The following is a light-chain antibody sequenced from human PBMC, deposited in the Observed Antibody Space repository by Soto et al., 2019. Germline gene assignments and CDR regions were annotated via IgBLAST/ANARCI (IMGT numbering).Light chain of an antibody. CDR2: GAS. Sequence: EIVMTQFPTILSVSPGERATLSCRASRSVSSNLAWYQQKPGQAPRLLIYGASTRATGIPARFSGSGSGTEFTLTISSLQSEDFAVYYCQQYNNWPRTFGQGTKV. CDR3: QQYNNWPRT. J-gene: IGKJ1*01. V-gene: IGKV3-15*01. CDR1: RSVSSN.